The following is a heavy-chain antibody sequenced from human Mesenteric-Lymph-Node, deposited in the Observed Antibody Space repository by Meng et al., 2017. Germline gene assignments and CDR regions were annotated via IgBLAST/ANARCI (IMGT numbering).Heavy chain of an antibody. CDR1: GYTFTSYD. D-gene: IGHD2-2*01. CDR3: ARAVRDQLWYYYYGMGV. Sequence: ASVKVSCKASGYTFTSYDINWVRQATGQGLEWMGWMNPNSGNTGYAQKFQGRVTMTRNTSISTAYMELSSLRSEDTAVYYCARAVRDQLWYYYYGMGVWGQGTMVTVSS. V-gene: IGHV1-8*01. CDR2: MNPNSGNT. J-gene: IGHJ6*02.